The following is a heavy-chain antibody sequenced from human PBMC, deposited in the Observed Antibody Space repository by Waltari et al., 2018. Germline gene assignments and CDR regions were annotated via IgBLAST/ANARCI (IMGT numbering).Heavy chain of an antibody. CDR3: ARTSGAAAGKFDY. CDR1: GTSISHYY. V-gene: IGHV4-59*01. J-gene: IGHJ4*02. D-gene: IGHD6-13*01. Sequence: PGLVKPSETLSLTCTVSGTSISHYYWTWIRQPPGKGLEWIGYISDSGSTSYNPSLKSRVTISGDTSKNHFSLKLSSVTAADTAVYYCARTSGAAAGKFDYWGQGTLVTVSS. CDR2: ISDSGST.